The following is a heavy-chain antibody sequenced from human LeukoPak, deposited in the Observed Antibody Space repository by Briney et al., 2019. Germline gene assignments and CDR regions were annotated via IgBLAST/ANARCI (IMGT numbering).Heavy chain of an antibody. CDR1: GYSINSGYY. Sequence: PSETLSLTCTVSGYSINSGYYWGWIRQPPGKGLEWIGSIYHSGSTYYNPSLKSRATISVDTSKNQFSLKLSSVTAADTAVYYCAAEMATIKAPVYWGQGTLVTVSS. CDR2: IYHSGST. V-gene: IGHV4-38-2*02. CDR3: AAEMATIKAPVY. J-gene: IGHJ4*02. D-gene: IGHD5-24*01.